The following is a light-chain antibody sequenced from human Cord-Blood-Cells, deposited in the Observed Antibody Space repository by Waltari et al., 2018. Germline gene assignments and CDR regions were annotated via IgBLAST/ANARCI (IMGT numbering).Light chain of an antibody. J-gene: IGLJ3*02. CDR3: CSYAGSSTWV. Sequence: QSALTQPASVSGSPGQSITISCTGTSSDVGRYKLVSWNQQHPGKAPNLMIYGGSKRPSGVSNRFSGSKSGNTASLTISGLQAEDEADYYCCSYAGSSTWVFGGGTKLTVL. V-gene: IGLV2-23*01. CDR1: SSDVGRYKL. CDR2: GGS.